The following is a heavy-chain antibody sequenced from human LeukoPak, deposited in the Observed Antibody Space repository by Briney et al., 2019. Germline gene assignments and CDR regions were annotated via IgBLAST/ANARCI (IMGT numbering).Heavy chain of an antibody. CDR1: GGSISSYY. CDR2: IYYSGTT. V-gene: IGHV4-59*01. CDR3: ARRSDYDSSGYAYYFDY. J-gene: IGHJ4*02. Sequence: KPSETLSLTCTVSGGSISSYYWSWIRQPPGKGLEWIGYIYYSGTTNYNPSLKSRVTISVDTSKNQFSMKLSSVTAADTAVYYCARRSDYDSSGYAYYFDYWGQGTLVTVSS. D-gene: IGHD3-22*01.